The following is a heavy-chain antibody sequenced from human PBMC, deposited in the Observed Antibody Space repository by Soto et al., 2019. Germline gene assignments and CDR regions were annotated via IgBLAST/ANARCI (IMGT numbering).Heavy chain of an antibody. V-gene: IGHV1-3*01. J-gene: IGHJ4*02. CDR1: GYTFAIHI. CDR2: VNGGNGNT. CDR3: ARDAGVVGPSGDLDY. D-gene: IGHD1-26*01. Sequence: QVQLVQSGAEVSEPGASGKVSCKASGYTFAIHIMHWVRQAPGQSLEWMGWVNGGNGNTKYSQKFQDRVTITRDTSATTVYMELSRRTSEDKAVYFCARDAGVVGPSGDLDYWGQGTLVTVSS.